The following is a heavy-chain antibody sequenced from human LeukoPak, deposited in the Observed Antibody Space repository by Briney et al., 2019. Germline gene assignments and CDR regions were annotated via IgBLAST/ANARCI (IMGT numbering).Heavy chain of an antibody. Sequence: GGSLRLSCAASGFTFSSYAMHWVLQAPGKGLEWVAVISYVGSNKYYADSVKGRFTISRDNSKNTLYLQMNSLRAEDTAVYYCARDYSEWYQLIVLGWWFDPWGQGTLVTVSS. D-gene: IGHD2-2*01. J-gene: IGHJ5*02. CDR1: GFTFSSYA. V-gene: IGHV3-30*01. CDR2: ISYVGSNK. CDR3: ARDYSEWYQLIVLGWWFDP.